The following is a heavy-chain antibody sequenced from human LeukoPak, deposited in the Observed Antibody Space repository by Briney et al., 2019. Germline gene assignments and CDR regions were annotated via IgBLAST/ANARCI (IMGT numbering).Heavy chain of an antibody. CDR1: GGSFSGYY. J-gene: IGHJ4*02. CDR3: ARDTVYSYDY. V-gene: IGHV4-4*08. D-gene: IGHD5-18*01. CDR2: IYTSGST. Sequence: SETLSLTCAVYGGSFSGYYWSWIRQPPGKGLEWIGRIYTSGSTNYNPSLKSRVTISVDTSKNQFSPKLSSVTAADTAVYYCARDTVYSYDYWGQGTLVTVSS.